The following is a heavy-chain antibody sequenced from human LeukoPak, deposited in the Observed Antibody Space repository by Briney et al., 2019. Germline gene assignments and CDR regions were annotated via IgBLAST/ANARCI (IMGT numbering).Heavy chain of an antibody. Sequence: GGSLRLSCAASGFTFSSYWMHWVRQAPGKGLVWVSRINTDGSSTSYADSVKGRFTISRENAKNSLYLQMNSLRAGDTAVYYCARVAGSGWYNFDYWGQGTLVTVSS. CDR3: ARVAGSGWYNFDY. J-gene: IGHJ4*02. V-gene: IGHV3-74*01. D-gene: IGHD6-19*01. CDR2: INTDGSST. CDR1: GFTFSSYW.